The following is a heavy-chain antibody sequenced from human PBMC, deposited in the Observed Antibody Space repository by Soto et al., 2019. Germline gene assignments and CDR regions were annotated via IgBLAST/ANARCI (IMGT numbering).Heavy chain of an antibody. CDR1: GFTFSSYS. CDR2: ISSSGSTI. Sequence: EVQLVESGGGLVQPGGSLRLSCAASGFTFSSYSMNWVRQAPGKGLEWVSYISSSGSTIYYADSVKGRFTISRDNAKNSLYLQMNSLRDEDTAVYYCARAVFSGWLGVDYWGQGTLVTVSS. V-gene: IGHV3-48*02. D-gene: IGHD6-19*01. CDR3: ARAVFSGWLGVDY. J-gene: IGHJ4*02.